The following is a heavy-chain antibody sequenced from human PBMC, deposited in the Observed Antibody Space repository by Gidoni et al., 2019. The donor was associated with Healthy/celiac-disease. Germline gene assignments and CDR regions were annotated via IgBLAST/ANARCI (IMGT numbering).Heavy chain of an antibody. CDR1: GYTFTSYD. V-gene: IGHV1-8*01. CDR2: MNPNSGNT. D-gene: IGHD3-22*01. J-gene: IGHJ4*02. Sequence: SVKVSCKASGYTFTSYDINWVRQATGQGLEWMGWMNPNSGNTGYAQKFQGRVTMTRNTSISTAYMELSSLRSEDTAVYYCATYYYDSSGYYYFDYWGQGTLVTVSS. CDR3: ATYYYDSSGYYYFDY.